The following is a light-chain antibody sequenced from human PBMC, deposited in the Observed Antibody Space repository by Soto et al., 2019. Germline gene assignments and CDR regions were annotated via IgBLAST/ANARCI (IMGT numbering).Light chain of an antibody. CDR2: GAS. CDR1: QSVSSN. J-gene: IGKJ3*01. CDR3: QQYNNWPPGIT. V-gene: IGKV3-15*01. Sequence: EIVMAQSPATLSVSPGERATLSCRASQSVSSNLAWYQQKPGQAPRLLIYGASTRATGNPARFSGSGSGTDFTLTIISLQSEDFAVYYCQQYNNWPPGITFGPGTKVDIK.